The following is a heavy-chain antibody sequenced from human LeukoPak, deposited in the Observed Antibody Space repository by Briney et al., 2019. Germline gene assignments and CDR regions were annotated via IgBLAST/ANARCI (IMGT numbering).Heavy chain of an antibody. CDR1: GFTFDDYA. D-gene: IGHD6-19*01. J-gene: IGHJ6*02. V-gene: IGHV3-9*01. CDR3: ARGNRDTSGFYYYYGMDV. CDR2: ISWDSRNI. Sequence: GGSLRLSCAASGFTFDDYAMFWVRQAPGEGLEWVSGISWDSRNIGYAASVKGRFTVSRDNGKNSLYLQINSLRVEDTALYYCARGNRDTSGFYYYYGMDVWGQGTTASVSS.